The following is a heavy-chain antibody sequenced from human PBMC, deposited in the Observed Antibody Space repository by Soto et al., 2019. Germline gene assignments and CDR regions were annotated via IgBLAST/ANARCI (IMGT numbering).Heavy chain of an antibody. CDR2: ISGSGGST. Sequence: GGSLRLSCAASGFTFSSYAMSWVRQAPGKGLEWVSAISGSGGSTYYADSVKGRFTISRDNSKNTLYLQMNSLRAEDTAVYYCAKDLSHFLEWLFPAFDYWGQGTLVTVSS. CDR3: AKDLSHFLEWLFPAFDY. V-gene: IGHV3-23*01. CDR1: GFTFSSYA. D-gene: IGHD3-3*01. J-gene: IGHJ4*02.